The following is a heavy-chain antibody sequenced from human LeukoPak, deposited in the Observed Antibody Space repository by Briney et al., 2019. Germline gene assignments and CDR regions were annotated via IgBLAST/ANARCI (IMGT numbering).Heavy chain of an antibody. CDR2: INSYNGDT. CDR3: ARSGEWSSYYYYEYGLDV. Sequence: ASLKVSCKASGYTFTRHGIRWVRQAPGQGLEWMGWINSYNGDTNYAQKFQGRVTITTDTSTNTAFMELWSLRSDDTALYYCARSGEWSSYYYYEYGLDVWGKGTTVTV. CDR1: GYTFTRHG. D-gene: IGHD3-10*01. V-gene: IGHV1-18*04. J-gene: IGHJ6*04.